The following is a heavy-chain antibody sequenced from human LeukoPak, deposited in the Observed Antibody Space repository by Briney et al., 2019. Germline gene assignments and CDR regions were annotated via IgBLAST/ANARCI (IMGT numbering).Heavy chain of an antibody. CDR2: ISVSGGST. D-gene: IGHD3-22*01. CDR1: GFTFSSYA. Sequence: GGALRLSCAASGFTFSSYAMSWVRQAPGKGLERVSAISVSGGSTYYADSVKGRLTISRDNYKNPLYLQMNSLRAEDTAVYYCAKSAYDSSGYYFLADAFDIWGQGTMVTVSS. J-gene: IGHJ3*02. CDR3: AKSAYDSSGYYFLADAFDI. V-gene: IGHV3-23*01.